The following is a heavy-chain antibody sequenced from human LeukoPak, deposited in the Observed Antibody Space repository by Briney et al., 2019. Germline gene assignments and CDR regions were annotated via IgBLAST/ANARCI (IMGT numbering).Heavy chain of an antibody. CDR2: INHSGST. D-gene: IGHD3-16*02. V-gene: IGHV4-39*01. Sequence: SETLSLTCTVSGGSISSSSYYWGWIRQPPGKGLEWIGEINHSGSTNYTPSLKSRVTISVDTSKNQFSLKMSSVTAADTAVYYCARQRIMITFGGVIARSNFDYWGQGTLVTVSS. CDR1: GGSISSSSYY. J-gene: IGHJ4*02. CDR3: ARQRIMITFGGVIARSNFDY.